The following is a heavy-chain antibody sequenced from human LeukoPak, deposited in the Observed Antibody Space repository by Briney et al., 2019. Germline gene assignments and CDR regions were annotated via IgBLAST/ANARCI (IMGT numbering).Heavy chain of an antibody. CDR1: GLTFNSHA. Sequence: GGSLRLSCAASGLTFNSHAMNWVRQAPGKGLAWVSFISGSGGRIDYADSVKGRFTVSRDNSKNTLYLQMHSLRIEDTAVYYCAKEPIDDGFFDHWAQGALVTVSS. CDR2: ISGSGGRI. CDR3: AKEPIDDGFFDH. V-gene: IGHV3-23*01. J-gene: IGHJ4*02. D-gene: IGHD1-1*01.